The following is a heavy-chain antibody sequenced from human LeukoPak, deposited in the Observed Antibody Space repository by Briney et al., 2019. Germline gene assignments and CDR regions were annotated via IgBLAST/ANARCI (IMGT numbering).Heavy chain of an antibody. D-gene: IGHD6-13*01. J-gene: IGHJ4*02. CDR1: GFSFTNYW. CDR3: ARIGYSSSCFDY. Sequence: GGSLRLSCAASGFSFTNYWMSWVRQAPGKGLEWVANIKQDGSVKYYVDSVKGRFTISRDNAKSSMYLQINSLRVEDTAVYYCARIGYSSSCFDYWGQGTLVTVSS. CDR2: IKQDGSVK. V-gene: IGHV3-7*03.